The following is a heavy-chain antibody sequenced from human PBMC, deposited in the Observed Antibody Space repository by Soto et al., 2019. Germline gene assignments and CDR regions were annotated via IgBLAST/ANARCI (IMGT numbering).Heavy chain of an antibody. CDR3: AQTRSVVVVAATLGDWFDP. V-gene: IGHV2-5*02. J-gene: IGHJ5*02. Sequence: QITLKESGPPLVKPTQTLTLTCTFSGFSLSTSGVGVGWIRQPPGKALEWLALIYWDDDKRYSPSLKSRLTITKDTSKNQVVLTMTNMDPVDTATYYCAQTRSVVVVAATLGDWFDPWGQGTLVTVSS. CDR1: GFSLSTSGVG. CDR2: IYWDDDK. D-gene: IGHD2-15*01.